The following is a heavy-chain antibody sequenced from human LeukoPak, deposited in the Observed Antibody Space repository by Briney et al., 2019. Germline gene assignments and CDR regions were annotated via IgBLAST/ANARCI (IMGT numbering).Heavy chain of an antibody. CDR1: GFTFSSYW. D-gene: IGHD3-10*01. Sequence: GGSLRLSCAASGFTFSSYWMSWVRQAPGKGLEWVANIKQDGSEKYYVDSVKGRFTISRDNAKNSLYLQMNSLRAADTAVYYCARARQLLWFGELLFGWFDPWGRGTLVTVSS. V-gene: IGHV3-7*01. CDR3: ARARQLLWFGELLFGWFDP. J-gene: IGHJ5*02. CDR2: IKQDGSEK.